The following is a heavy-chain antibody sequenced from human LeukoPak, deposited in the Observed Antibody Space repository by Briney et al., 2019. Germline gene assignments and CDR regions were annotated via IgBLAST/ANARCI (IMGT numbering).Heavy chain of an antibody. V-gene: IGHV4-59*01. Sequence: PSETLSLTCTVSGGSIISYYWSWIRQPPGKGLEWIGYMYYSGSTNYNPSLKSRVTISVDTSKNQFSLRLSSVTAADTAVYYCARIGHDVLTGYSHTFDYWGQGTLVTVSS. CDR3: ARIGHDVLTGYSHTFDY. J-gene: IGHJ4*02. CDR1: GGSIISYY. D-gene: IGHD3-9*01. CDR2: MYYSGST.